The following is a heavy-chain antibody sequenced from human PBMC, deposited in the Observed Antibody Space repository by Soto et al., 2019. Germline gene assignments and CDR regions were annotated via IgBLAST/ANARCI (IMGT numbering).Heavy chain of an antibody. CDR3: ALHYGSGSNYYYYGMDV. CDR1: GGTFSSYA. D-gene: IGHD3-10*01. J-gene: IGHJ6*02. Sequence: QVQLVQSGAEVKKPGSSVKVSCKASGGTFSSYAISWVRQAPGQGLEWMGGIIPIFGTANYAQKFQGRVTITADEITSTGYLEVSSLRSEDTAVDYCALHYGSGSNYYYYGMDVWGQGTTVTVSS. CDR2: IIPIFGTA. V-gene: IGHV1-69*12.